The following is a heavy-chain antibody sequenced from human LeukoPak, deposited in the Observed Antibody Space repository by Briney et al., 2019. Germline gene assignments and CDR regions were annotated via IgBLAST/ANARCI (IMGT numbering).Heavy chain of an antibody. CDR3: ARVGYCSSTSCYAAFDI. J-gene: IGHJ3*02. D-gene: IGHD2-2*01. CDR1: GYTFTSHG. V-gene: IGHV1-18*01. Sequence: ASVKVSCKASGYTFTSHGISWVRHAPGQGLEWRGWVSAYNGNTNYAQKLQGRVTMTTDTSTSTAYMELRSLRSDDTAVYYCARVGYCSSTSCYAAFDIWGQGTMVTVSS. CDR2: VSAYNGNT.